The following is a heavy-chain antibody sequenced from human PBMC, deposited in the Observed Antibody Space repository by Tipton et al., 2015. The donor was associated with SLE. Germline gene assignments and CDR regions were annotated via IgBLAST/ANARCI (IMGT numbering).Heavy chain of an antibody. CDR3: ATALAAAGTYAFDI. V-gene: IGHV4-34*01. Sequence: TLSLTCAVYGGSFSGYYWSWIRQPPGKGLEWIGEINHSGSTNYNPSLKSRVTISVDTSKNQFSLKLSSVTAADTAVYYCATALAAAGTYAFDIWGQGTMVTVSS. J-gene: IGHJ3*02. CDR1: GGSFSGYY. D-gene: IGHD6-13*01. CDR2: INHSGST.